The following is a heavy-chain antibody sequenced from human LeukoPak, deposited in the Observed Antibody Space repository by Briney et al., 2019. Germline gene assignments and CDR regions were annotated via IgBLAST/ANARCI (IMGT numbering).Heavy chain of an antibody. J-gene: IGHJ4*02. CDR3: ARVLTSDSGWDSFEF. D-gene: IGHD6-19*01. V-gene: IGHV3-72*01. CDR2: GPARNKPNSCST. Sequence: PGGSLRLSWEGSGFTFSDHHMDWVRQAPGMGREWVGRGPARNKPNSCSTQYAASVRGRFPISRDDSKNSLYLQINSLRNAAASLYYCARVLTSDSGWDSFEFWGQGVMVTVSS. CDR1: GFTFSDHH.